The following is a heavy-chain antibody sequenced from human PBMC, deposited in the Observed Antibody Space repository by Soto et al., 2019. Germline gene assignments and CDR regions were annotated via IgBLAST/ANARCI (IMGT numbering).Heavy chain of an antibody. CDR1: GGSFSNSNW. V-gene: IGHV4-4*02. J-gene: IGHJ4*02. D-gene: IGHD1-26*01. Sequence: QVQLQESGPGLVKPSGTLSLTCGVFGGSFSNSNWWTWVRQPPGKGLEWIGEIYHSGSTNYNSSLMSRVTISLDKPNNQFSLKLSYVTAADTAVYYCAHRPIVGAAIWGQGTLVTVSS. CDR3: AHRPIVGAAI. CDR2: IYHSGST.